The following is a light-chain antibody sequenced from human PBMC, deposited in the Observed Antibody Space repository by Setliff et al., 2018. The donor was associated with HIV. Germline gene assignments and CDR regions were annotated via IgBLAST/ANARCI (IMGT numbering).Light chain of an antibody. J-gene: IGLJ1*01. CDR1: SSDIGVYDY. CDR3: TSYTNNSTYV. CDR2: DVS. V-gene: IGLV2-14*03. Sequence: QSVLTQAASVSGSPGQSISISCTGTSSDIGVYDYVSWYPQHPGKAPKLMLYDVSRRPSAISTRFSGSKSGNTAILTISGLQTEDEADYYCTSYTNNSTYVFGTGTKVTV.